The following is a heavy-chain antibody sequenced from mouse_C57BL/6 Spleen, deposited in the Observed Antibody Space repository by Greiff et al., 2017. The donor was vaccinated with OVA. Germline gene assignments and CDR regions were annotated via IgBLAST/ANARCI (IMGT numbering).Heavy chain of an antibody. Sequence: EVNVVESEGGLVQPGSSMKLSCTASGFTFSDYYMAWVRQVPEKGLEWVANINYDGSSTYYLDSLKSRFIISRDTAKNILYLQMSSLKSEDTATYYCAREGRYDYDGTWFAYWGEGTLVTVSA. CDR2: INYDGSST. V-gene: IGHV5-16*01. J-gene: IGHJ3*01. CDR1: GFTFSDYY. CDR3: AREGRYDYDGTWFAY. D-gene: IGHD2-4*01.